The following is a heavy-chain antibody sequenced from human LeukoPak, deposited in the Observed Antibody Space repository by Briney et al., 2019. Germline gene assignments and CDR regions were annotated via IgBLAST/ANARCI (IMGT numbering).Heavy chain of an antibody. D-gene: IGHD6-19*01. J-gene: IGHJ4*02. Sequence: SETLSLTCAVYGGSFSGYYWSWIRQPPGKGLEWIGEINHSGSTNYNPSLKSRVTISVDTSKNQFPLKLSSVTAADTAVYYCARGRRQWLVQTPRDYFDYWGQGTLVTVSS. CDR2: INHSGST. CDR1: GGSFSGYY. V-gene: IGHV4-34*01. CDR3: ARGRRQWLVQTPRDYFDY.